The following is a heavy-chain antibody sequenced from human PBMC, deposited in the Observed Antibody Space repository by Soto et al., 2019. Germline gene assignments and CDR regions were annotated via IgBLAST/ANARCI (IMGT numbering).Heavy chain of an antibody. J-gene: IGHJ5*02. CDR2: INAGSGNT. Sequence: ASVKVSCKASGYTSTNYGMHWVRQAPGQRLEWMGWINAGSGNTKYSQKFQGRITITRDTSASTVYMELSSLRSEDTAVYYCARSHTPGGRSPFDPWGQGTLVTVSS. CDR1: GYTSTNYG. D-gene: IGHD3-16*01. CDR3: ARSHTPGGRSPFDP. V-gene: IGHV1-3*01.